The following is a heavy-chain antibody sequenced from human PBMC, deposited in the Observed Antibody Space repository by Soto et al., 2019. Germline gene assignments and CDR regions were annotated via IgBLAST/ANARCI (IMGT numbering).Heavy chain of an antibody. CDR3: ARTLYYDILNRGDYYDYMDV. D-gene: IGHD3-9*01. V-gene: IGHV1-8*01. J-gene: IGHJ6*03. CDR2: MNPNSGNT. Sequence: ASVKVSCKASGYTFTSYDINWVRQATGQGLEWMGWMNPNSGNTGYAQKFQGRVTMTRNTSISTAYMELSSLRSEDTAVYYCARTLYYDILNRGDYYDYMDVWGKGTTVTVSS. CDR1: GYTFTSYD.